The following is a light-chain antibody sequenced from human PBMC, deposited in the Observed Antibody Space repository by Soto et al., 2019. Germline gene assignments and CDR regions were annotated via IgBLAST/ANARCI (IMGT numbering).Light chain of an antibody. CDR1: SDHSGYA. CDR3: QTWGAGSWV. J-gene: IGLJ3*02. CDR2: VDNRGSH. Sequence: QPVLTQSPPASASLGASAKLTCTLSSDHSGYAIAWHQQQPEKGPRYLMKVDNRGSHTKGDGIPDRVSGSSSGAEPYLTIPSLQFEDEADDFLQTWGAGSWVFGGGTKPTVL. V-gene: IGLV4-69*01.